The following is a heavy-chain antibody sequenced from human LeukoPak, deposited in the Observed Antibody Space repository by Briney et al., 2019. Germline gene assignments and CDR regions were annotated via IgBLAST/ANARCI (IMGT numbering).Heavy chain of an antibody. Sequence: ASVKVSCKASGYTFTGYYMHWVRQAPGQGLEWMGWINPDSGGTNYAQKFQGRVTMTRDTSISTAYMELSRLRSDDTAVYYCARGSSSWYYFDYWGQGTLVTVSS. D-gene: IGHD6-13*01. CDR2: INPDSGGT. CDR1: GYTFTGYY. J-gene: IGHJ4*02. V-gene: IGHV1-2*02. CDR3: ARGSSSWYYFDY.